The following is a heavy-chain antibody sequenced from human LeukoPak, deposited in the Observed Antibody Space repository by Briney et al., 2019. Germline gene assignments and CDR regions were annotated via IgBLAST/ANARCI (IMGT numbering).Heavy chain of an antibody. CDR3: ARKGGYGLDFDY. CDR1: GFTFRSYE. Sequence: PGGSLRLSCAAPGFTFRSYEMNWGRQAPGKGLEWVSYISSSGSTIYYAEFVKGRFTISRDNAKNSLYLQMNSLRAEDTAVYYCARKGGYGLDFDYWGQGALVTVSS. J-gene: IGHJ4*02. V-gene: IGHV3-48*03. CDR2: ISSSGSTI. D-gene: IGHD5-18*01.